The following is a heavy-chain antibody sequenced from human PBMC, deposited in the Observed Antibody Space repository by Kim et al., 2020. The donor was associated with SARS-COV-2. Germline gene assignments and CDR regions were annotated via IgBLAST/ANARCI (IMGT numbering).Heavy chain of an antibody. V-gene: IGHV3-30*04. D-gene: IGHD1-26*01. CDR3: ARGGGIIVGATDY. CDR2: ISYDGSNK. Sequence: GGSLRLSCAASGFTFSSYAMHWVRQAPGKGLEGVAVISYDGSNKYYADSVKGRFTISRDNSKNTLYLQMNSLRAEDTAVYYCARGGGIIVGATDYWGQGT. J-gene: IGHJ4*02. CDR1: GFTFSSYA.